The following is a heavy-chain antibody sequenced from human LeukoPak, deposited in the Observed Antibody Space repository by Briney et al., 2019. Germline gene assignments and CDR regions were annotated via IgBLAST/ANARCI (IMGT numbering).Heavy chain of an antibody. J-gene: IGHJ4*02. Sequence: PSETLSLTCTVSGGSISSGSYYWSWIRQPAGKGLEWIGRIYTSGSTNYNPSLKSRVTISVDTSKNQFSLKLSSVTAADTAVYYCARDMVGSGSTRDYWGQGTLVTVSS. D-gene: IGHD3-10*01. CDR2: IYTSGST. CDR3: ARDMVGSGSTRDY. V-gene: IGHV4-61*02. CDR1: GGSISSGSYY.